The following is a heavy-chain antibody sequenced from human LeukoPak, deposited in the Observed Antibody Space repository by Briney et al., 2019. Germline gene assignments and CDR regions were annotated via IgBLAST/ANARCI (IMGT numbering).Heavy chain of an antibody. CDR1: GFTFSSYA. V-gene: IGHV3-23*01. CDR3: ARDRGDYYYFDY. J-gene: IGHJ4*02. Sequence: GGSLRLSCAASGFTFSSYAMSWVRQPPGKELEWVSSISGSGGNTYYADSVKGRFTISRDNSKNTLYLQMSSLRAEDTAVYYCARDRGDYYYFDYWGQGTLVTVSS. CDR2: ISGSGGNT. D-gene: IGHD4-17*01.